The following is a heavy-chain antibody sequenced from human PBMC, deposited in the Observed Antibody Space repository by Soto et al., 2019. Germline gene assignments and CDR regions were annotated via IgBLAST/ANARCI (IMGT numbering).Heavy chain of an antibody. CDR1: GGSISSSSYY. D-gene: IGHD6-19*01. Sequence: SSETLSLTCTVSGGSISSSSYYWGWIRQPPGTVLEWIGSIYYSGSTYYNPSLKSRVTISVDTSKNQFSLKLSSVTAADTAVYYCARHPLSGMGVAGRDWYFDLWGRGTLVTVSS. CDR3: ARHPLSGMGVAGRDWYFDL. V-gene: IGHV4-39*01. CDR2: IYYSGST. J-gene: IGHJ2*01.